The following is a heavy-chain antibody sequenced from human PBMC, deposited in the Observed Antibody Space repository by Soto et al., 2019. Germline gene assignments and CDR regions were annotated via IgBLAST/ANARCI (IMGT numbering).Heavy chain of an antibody. CDR2: IYYSGST. Sequence: SETLSLTCTVSGGSISSYYWSWIRQPPGKGLEWIGYIYYSGSTNYNPSLKSRVTISVDTSKNQFSLKLTSVTAADTALYFCARSAWRSSFVDFWGQGTLVTVSS. D-gene: IGHD6-6*01. CDR3: ARSAWRSSFVDF. CDR1: GGSISSYY. V-gene: IGHV4-59*01. J-gene: IGHJ4*01.